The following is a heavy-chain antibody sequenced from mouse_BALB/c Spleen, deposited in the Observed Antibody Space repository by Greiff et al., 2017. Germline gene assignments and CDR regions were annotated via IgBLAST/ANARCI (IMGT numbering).Heavy chain of an antibody. CDR1: GFAFSSYD. CDR2: ISSGGGST. J-gene: IGHJ3*01. CDR3: ARHKYGNYEGFAY. Sequence: EVQRVESGGGLVKPGGSLKLSCAASGFAFSSYDMSWVRQTPEKRLEWVAYISSGGGSTYYPDTVKGRFTISRDNAKNTLYLQMSSLKSEDTAMYYCARHKYGNYEGFAYWGQGTLVTVSA. D-gene: IGHD2-10*02. V-gene: IGHV5-12-1*01.